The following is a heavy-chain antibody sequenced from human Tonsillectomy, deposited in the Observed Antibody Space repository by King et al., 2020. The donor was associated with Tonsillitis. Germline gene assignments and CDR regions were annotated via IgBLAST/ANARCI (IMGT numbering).Heavy chain of an antibody. CDR2: ISAYNGNT. D-gene: IGHD3-3*01. J-gene: IGHJ5*02. Sequence: QLVQSGAEVKKPGASVKVSCKASGYTFTSFGISWVRQAPGQGLEGMGWISAYNGNTNYAQKLQGRVTMTTDTSTSTAYMELRSLRSDDTAVYYCARDYDDFWSGSGGWFDPWGQGTLVTVSS. CDR3: ARDYDDFWSGSGGWFDP. CDR1: GYTFTSFG. V-gene: IGHV1-18*01.